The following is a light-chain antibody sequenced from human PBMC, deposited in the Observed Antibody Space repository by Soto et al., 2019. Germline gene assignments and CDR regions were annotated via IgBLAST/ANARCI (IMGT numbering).Light chain of an antibody. CDR1: SSDVGGYNY. Sequence: QSALTQPPSASGSPGQSVTISCTGTSSDVGGYNYVSWYQQRPGKAPKLIIYEVSKRPSGVPDRFSGSKSGNTASLTVSGLQVEDEADYNCSSYAGSNYVLGTGTKVTVL. CDR3: SSYAGSNYV. J-gene: IGLJ1*01. CDR2: EVS. V-gene: IGLV2-8*01.